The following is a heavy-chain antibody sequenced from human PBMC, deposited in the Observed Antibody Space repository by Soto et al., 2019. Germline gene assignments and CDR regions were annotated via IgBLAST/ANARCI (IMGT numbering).Heavy chain of an antibody. Sequence: GGSLRLSCAASGFTFSSYWMSWVRQAPGKGLEWVANIKQDGSEKYYVDSVKGRFTISRDNAKNSLYLQMNSLRAEDTAVYYCARVKGGLTSGYGDAPFDAFDIWGQGTMVTVSS. CDR2: IKQDGSEK. CDR3: ARVKGGLTSGYGDAPFDAFDI. V-gene: IGHV3-7*01. CDR1: GFTFSSYW. J-gene: IGHJ3*02. D-gene: IGHD4-17*01.